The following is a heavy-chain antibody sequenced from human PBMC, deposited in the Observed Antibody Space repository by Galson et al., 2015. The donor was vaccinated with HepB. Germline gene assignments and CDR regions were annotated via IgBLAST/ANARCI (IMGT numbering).Heavy chain of an antibody. J-gene: IGHJ3*01. CDR2: IIPFLSFA. V-gene: IGHV1-69*02. Sequence: SVKVSCKASGGSFSNYPIIWVRQAPGLGLEWMGRIIPFLSFANYAQKFQGRVTITADESTSTVYMEVNSLRSEDTAVYYCARPTQEDGSGYYHDAFDVWGQGTMVIVSS. D-gene: IGHD3-22*01. CDR3: ARPTQEDGSGYYHDAFDV. CDR1: GGSFSNYP.